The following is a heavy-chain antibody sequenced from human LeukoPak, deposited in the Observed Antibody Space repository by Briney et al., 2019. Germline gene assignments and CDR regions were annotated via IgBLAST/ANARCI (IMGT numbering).Heavy chain of an antibody. J-gene: IGHJ4*02. D-gene: IGHD3-9*01. CDR3: AKDLPYYDILTGYSDY. Sequence: PGGSLRLSCAASGFTFSSYAMSWVRQAPGKGLEWVSAISGSGGSTYYADSVKGRFTISRDNSKNTLYLQMNSLRAEDTAVYYCAKDLPYYDILTGYSDYWGQGTLVTVSS. V-gene: IGHV3-23*01. CDR2: ISGSGGST. CDR1: GFTFSSYA.